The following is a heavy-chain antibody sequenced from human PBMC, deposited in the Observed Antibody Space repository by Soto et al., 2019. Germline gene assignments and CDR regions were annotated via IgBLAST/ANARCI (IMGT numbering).Heavy chain of an antibody. V-gene: IGHV3-23*01. CDR3: AKDNIAVAGTYAFDI. J-gene: IGHJ3*02. CDR2: ISGSGGST. CDR1: GFTFSSYA. Sequence: VGSLRLSCAASGFTFSSYAMSWVRQAPGKGLEWVSAISGSGGSTYYADSVKGRFTISRDNSKNTLYLQMNGLRAEDTAVYYCAKDNIAVAGTYAFDIWGQGTMVTVSS. D-gene: IGHD6-19*01.